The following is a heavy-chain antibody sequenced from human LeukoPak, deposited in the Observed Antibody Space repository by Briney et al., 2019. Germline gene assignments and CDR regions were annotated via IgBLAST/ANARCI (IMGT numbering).Heavy chain of an antibody. CDR3: ATFGAGGYYFDC. CDR2: INPNSGGT. CDR1: GYTFTGYY. V-gene: IGHV1-2*06. D-gene: IGHD3-3*01. J-gene: IGHJ4*02. Sequence: ASVKVSCKASGYTFTGYYMHWVRQAPGQGLEWMGRINPNSGGTNYAQKFQGRVTMTRDTSISTAYMELSRLRSDDTAVYYCATFGAGGYYFDCWGQGTLVTVSS.